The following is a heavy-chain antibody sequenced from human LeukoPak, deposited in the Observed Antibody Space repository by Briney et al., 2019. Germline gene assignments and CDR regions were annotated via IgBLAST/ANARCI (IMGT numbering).Heavy chain of an antibody. CDR3: ASIVASYFDY. V-gene: IGHV4-39*06. CDR2: IYYSGSP. Sequence: SETLSLTCTVSGGSISSSSYYWGWIRPPPGKGLEWIGSIYYSGSPYYNPSLKSRVTISVDTSKNQSALELSSVTAADTAVYYCASIVASYFDYWGQGTLVTVSS. D-gene: IGHD5-12*01. J-gene: IGHJ4*02. CDR1: GGSISSSSYY.